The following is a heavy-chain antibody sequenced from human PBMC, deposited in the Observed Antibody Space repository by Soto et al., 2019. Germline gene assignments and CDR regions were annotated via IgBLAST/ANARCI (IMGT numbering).Heavy chain of an antibody. D-gene: IGHD2-2*01. J-gene: IGHJ5*02. Sequence: PGXSLRLSCEVSGITFNTYALSWFRQAPVNGLEWVSGISGSGDTTHHADSVKGRFTISRDNSKNTLYLQMNSLRADDSAVYYCAKTGPFVVVSASMDWFDPWGQGTLVTVSS. CDR2: ISGSGDTT. V-gene: IGHV3-23*01. CDR3: AKTGPFVVVSASMDWFDP. CDR1: GITFNTYA.